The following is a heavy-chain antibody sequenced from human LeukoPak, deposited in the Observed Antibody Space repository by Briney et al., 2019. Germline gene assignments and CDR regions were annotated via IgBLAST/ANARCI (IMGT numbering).Heavy chain of an antibody. J-gene: IGHJ4*02. V-gene: IGHV3-7*01. CDR1: GFTFSSYG. D-gene: IGHD4-23*01. CDR3: ARVYGGKGGVFDY. Sequence: GGSLRLSCAASGFTFSSYGMHWVRQAPGKGLEWVANIKQDGSEKYFVDSVKGRFTISRDNAKNSLYLQMNSLRAEDTAVYYCARVYGGKGGVFDYWGQGTLVTVSS. CDR2: IKQDGSEK.